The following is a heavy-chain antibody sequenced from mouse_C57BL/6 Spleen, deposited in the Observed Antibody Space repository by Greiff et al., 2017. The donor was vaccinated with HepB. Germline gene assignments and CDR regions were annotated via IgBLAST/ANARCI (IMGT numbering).Heavy chain of an antibody. CDR1: GYTFTSYG. D-gene: IGHD1-1*01. V-gene: IGHV1-81*01. CDR2: IYPRSGNT. Sequence: VQVVESGAELARPGASVKLSCKASGYTFTSYGISWVKQRTGQGLEWIGEIYPRSGNTYYNEKFKGKATLTADKYSSTAYMELRSLTSEDSAVYFCARRGGLDYYGSSYDAMDYWGQGTSVTVSS. CDR3: ARRGGLDYYGSSYDAMDY. J-gene: IGHJ4*01.